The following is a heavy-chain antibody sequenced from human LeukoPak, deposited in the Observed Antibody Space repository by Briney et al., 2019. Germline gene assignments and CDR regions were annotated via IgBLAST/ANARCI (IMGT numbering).Heavy chain of an antibody. CDR1: GGSIINGGYY. CDR3: ARAFLRYGSGSYYYYGMDV. Sequence: SETLSLTCTVSGGSIINGGYYWSWIRQHPGKGLEWIGNIHYSGYTYYNPSLRSRLTISVDTSKKQFSLKLTSVTAADTAVYYCARAFLRYGSGSYYYYGMDVWGQGTTVTVSS. CDR2: IHYSGYT. V-gene: IGHV4-31*03. J-gene: IGHJ6*02. D-gene: IGHD3-10*01.